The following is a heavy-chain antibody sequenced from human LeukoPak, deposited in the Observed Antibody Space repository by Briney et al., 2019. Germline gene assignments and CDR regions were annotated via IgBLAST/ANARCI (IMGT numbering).Heavy chain of an antibody. J-gene: IGHJ4*02. CDR3: ARDGRGYSGWGSGGDPSDY. V-gene: IGHV1-46*01. CDR1: GYTFTSYD. CDR2: INPSGGST. D-gene: IGHD5-12*01. Sequence: ASVKVSCKASGYTFTSYDINWVRQATGQGLEWMGIINPSGGSTSYAQKFQGRVTMTRDTSISTAYMELRRLRSDDTAVYYCARDGRGYSGWGSGGDPSDYWGQGTLVTVSS.